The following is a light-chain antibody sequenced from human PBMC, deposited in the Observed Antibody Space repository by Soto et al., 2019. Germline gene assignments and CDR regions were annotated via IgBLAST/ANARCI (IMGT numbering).Light chain of an antibody. V-gene: IGLV1-40*01. CDR1: SSNIGAGCE. CDR2: GNT. CDR3: QSYDSSLSASYV. Sequence: QSVLTQPPSVSGAPGQRVTISCIGCSSNIGAGCEVHWYQHLPGKAPKLLIYGNTNRPSGVPDRFSGSKSGTSASLAITGLQAEDEADYYCQSYDSSLSASYVFGGGTKVTV. J-gene: IGLJ1*01.